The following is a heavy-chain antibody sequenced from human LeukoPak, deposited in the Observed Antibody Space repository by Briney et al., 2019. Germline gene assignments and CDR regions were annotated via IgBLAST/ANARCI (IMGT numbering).Heavy chain of an antibody. V-gene: IGHV1-2*02. D-gene: IGHD1-26*01. Sequence: ASVKVSCKASRYTFTRYQMHSVRQAPGQRLEWMGWNKANIGSTSYAQMYQGRVTMPRDTSISTAYMELSRLKSDDTAVYYCAGVSYSGSYSSFDCWGQGTLVTVSS. CDR2: NKANIGST. CDR1: RYTFTRYQ. CDR3: AGVSYSGSYSSFDC. J-gene: IGHJ4*02.